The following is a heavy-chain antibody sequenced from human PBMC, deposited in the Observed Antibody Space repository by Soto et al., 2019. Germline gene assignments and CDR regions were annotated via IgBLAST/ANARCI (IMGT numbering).Heavy chain of an antibody. D-gene: IGHD1-26*01. CDR1: GFTFSSYG. CDR3: AKDSGSYYFDY. Sequence: GGSLRLSCAASGFTFSSYGMHWVRQAPGKGLEWVAVISYDGSNKYYADSVKGRFTISRDNSKNTLYLQMNSLRAEDTAVYYCAKDSGSYYFDYWGQGTLVTVSS. CDR2: ISYDGSNK. V-gene: IGHV3-30*18. J-gene: IGHJ4*02.